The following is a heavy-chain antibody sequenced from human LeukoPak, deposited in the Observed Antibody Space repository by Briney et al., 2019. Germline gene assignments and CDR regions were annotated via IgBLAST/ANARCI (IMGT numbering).Heavy chain of an antibody. D-gene: IGHD2-15*01. J-gene: IGHJ4*02. CDR3: AREAGSCSGGSCSGASQRHFDY. CDR2: FSSSCSTI. V-gene: IGHV3-48*03. CDR1: GFTFSRYE. Sequence: GGSLRLSCAPSGFTFSRYEINWVRGAPGRGLEGFSYFSSSCSTIYCTHSVKGRFTISRDSAKNSLFLQMNSLRAEDTAVYYCAREAGSCSGGSCSGASQRHFDYWGQGTLVTVSS.